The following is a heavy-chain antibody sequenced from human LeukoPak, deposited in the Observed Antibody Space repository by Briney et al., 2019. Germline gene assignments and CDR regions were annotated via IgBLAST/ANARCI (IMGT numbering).Heavy chain of an antibody. CDR2: ISAYNGNT. D-gene: IGHD3-3*01. V-gene: IGHV1-18*01. CDR1: GYTCTSYG. CDR3: ARARGLLEWLFMDPTQDYYYMDV. Sequence: ASVKVSCKASGYTCTSYGISWVRQAPGQGHEWMGWISAYNGNTNYAQKLQGRVTMTRDTSISTAYMELSRLRSDGTAVYYCARARGLLEWLFMDPTQDYYYMDVWGKGTTVTVSS. J-gene: IGHJ6*03.